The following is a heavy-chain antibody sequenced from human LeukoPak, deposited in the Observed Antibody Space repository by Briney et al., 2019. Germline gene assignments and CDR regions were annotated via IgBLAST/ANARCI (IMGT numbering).Heavy chain of an antibody. CDR2: IYSGGST. V-gene: IGHV3-53*01. CDR1: GFTVSSNY. CDR3: AKDHNYGANSPFDY. D-gene: IGHD4-23*01. J-gene: IGHJ4*02. Sequence: GGSLRLSCAASGFTVSSNYMSWVRQAPGKGLEWVSVIYSGGSTYYADSVKGRLTISRDNSKNTLYLQMNSLRAEDTAVYYCAKDHNYGANSPFDYWGQGTLVTVSS.